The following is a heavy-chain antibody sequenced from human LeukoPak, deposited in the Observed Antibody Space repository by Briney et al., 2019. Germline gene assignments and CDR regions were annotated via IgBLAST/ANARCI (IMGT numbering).Heavy chain of an antibody. CDR1: GFTFSSYS. Sequence: GGSLSLSCAASGFTFSSYSMNWVRQAPGEGLEWVSSISSSSSYIYYADSVKGRFTISRGNAKNSLYLQMNSLRAEDTAVYYCARASGYTSGWYDDAFDIWGQGTMVTVSS. D-gene: IGHD6-19*01. CDR3: ARASGYTSGWYDDAFDI. V-gene: IGHV3-21*01. J-gene: IGHJ3*02. CDR2: ISSSSSYI.